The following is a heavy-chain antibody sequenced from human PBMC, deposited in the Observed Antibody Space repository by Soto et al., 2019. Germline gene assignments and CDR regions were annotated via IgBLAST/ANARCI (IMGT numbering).Heavy chain of an antibody. CDR2: INHSGST. CDR3: ARKFHKDQLLINNWFDP. J-gene: IGHJ5*02. V-gene: IGHV4-34*01. CDR1: GGSFSGYY. Sequence: SETLSLTCAVYGGSFSGYYWSWIRQPPGKGLEWIGEINHSGSTNYNPSLKSRVTISVDTSKNQFSLKLSSVTAADTAVYYCARKFHKDQLLINNWFDPWGQGTLVTVSS. D-gene: IGHD2-2*01.